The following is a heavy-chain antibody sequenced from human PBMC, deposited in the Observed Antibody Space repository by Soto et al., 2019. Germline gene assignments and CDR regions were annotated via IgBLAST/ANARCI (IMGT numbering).Heavy chain of an antibody. J-gene: IGHJ5*02. CDR2: INHSGST. V-gene: IGHV4-34*01. CDR3: ARNGDCTRPGCIVGWFDP. CDR1: GGSFRGYY. Sequence: PSETLSLTCAVYGGSFRGYYWTRIRKPPGTGLEWIGDINHSGSTNYNPSLKSRVTISVDTSKNQFSLKLSSVTAADTAMYYCARNGDCTRPGCIVGWFDPCGPGTLVTVSS. D-gene: IGHD2-8*01.